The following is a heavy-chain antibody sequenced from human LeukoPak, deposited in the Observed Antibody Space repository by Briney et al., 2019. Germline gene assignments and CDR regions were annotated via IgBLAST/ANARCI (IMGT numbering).Heavy chain of an antibody. CDR3: TRRPPPTVTTSSDMDV. D-gene: IGHD4-17*01. CDR2: IRSKANSYAT. CDR1: GFTFSGSA. Sequence: GGSLRLSCAPSGFTFSGSAMHWVRQASGKGLEWVGRIRSKANSYATAYAASVKGRFTISRDDSKNTAYLQMNSLKTEDTAVYYCTRRPPPTVTTSSDMDVWGQGTTVTVSS. J-gene: IGHJ6*02. V-gene: IGHV3-73*01.